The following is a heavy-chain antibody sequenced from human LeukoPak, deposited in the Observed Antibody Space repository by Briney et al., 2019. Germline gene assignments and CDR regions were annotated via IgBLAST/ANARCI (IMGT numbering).Heavy chain of an antibody. CDR1: GYTFTGYY. D-gene: IGHD3-10*01. V-gene: IGHV1-2*02. CDR2: INPNSGGT. J-gene: IGHJ6*03. Sequence: ASVKVSCKASGYTFTGYYMHWVRQAPGQGLEWMGWINPNSGGTNYAQKFQGRVTMTRDTSISTAYMELRRLRSDDTAVYYCAREEVSGGSGSYYYYYYYMDVWGKGTTVTVSS. CDR3: AREEVSGGSGSYYYYYYYMDV.